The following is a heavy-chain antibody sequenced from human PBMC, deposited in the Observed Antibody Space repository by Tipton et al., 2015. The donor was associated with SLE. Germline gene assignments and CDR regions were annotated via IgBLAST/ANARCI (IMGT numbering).Heavy chain of an antibody. D-gene: IGHD3-22*01. V-gene: IGHV4-39*01. CDR1: GASLTTDEFY. J-gene: IGHJ4*02. CDR2: LLYSGAT. Sequence: LRLSCTVSGASLTTDEFYWGWIRQPPGKGPEWIATLLYSGATHYSPSLQSRVTMSVDPSNNQFSLKLTSVTAADTAVYYCALQYDSSGYYWFWGQGTLVTVSS. CDR3: ALQYDSSGYYWF.